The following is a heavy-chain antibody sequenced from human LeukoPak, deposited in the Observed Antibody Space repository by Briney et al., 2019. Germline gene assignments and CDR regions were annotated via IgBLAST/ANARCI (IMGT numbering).Heavy chain of an antibody. J-gene: IGHJ4*02. CDR2: IKEDGSEK. V-gene: IGHV3-7*01. CDR3: SRGLPEGGYRYGQPGQDY. D-gene: IGHD5-18*01. CDR1: GFTFSSYS. Sequence: GGCLRLSCAASGFTFSSYSMNWVRQAPGKGLEWVANIKEDGSEKYYVDSVKDRFTISRDNAKNSLYLQMDSLRAEDTALYYCSRGLPEGGYRYGQPGQDYWGQGTLVTVSS.